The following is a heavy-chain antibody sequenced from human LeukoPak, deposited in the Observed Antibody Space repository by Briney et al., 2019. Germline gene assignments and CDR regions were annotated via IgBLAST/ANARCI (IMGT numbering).Heavy chain of an antibody. V-gene: IGHV3-23*01. Sequence: GGSLRLSCEVSGFAFSSYVMSWVRQAPGNGLEWVSAIDSNGVTTNYADSVKGRFTISRDSSKNTLYLQLSSLRVEDTAVYYCAKGDDFLADYRYRFDYWGQGTLVTVSS. CDR3: AKGDDFLADYRYRFDY. J-gene: IGHJ4*02. D-gene: IGHD3-9*01. CDR1: GFAFSSYV. CDR2: IDSNGVTT.